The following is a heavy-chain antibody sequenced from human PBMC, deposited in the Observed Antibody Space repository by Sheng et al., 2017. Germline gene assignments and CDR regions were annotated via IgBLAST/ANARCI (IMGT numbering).Heavy chain of an antibody. Sequence: QLQLQESGSGLVKPSQTLSLTCAISGGSIGSGGYSWTWIRQSPGKGLEWIGYIYHTGGAYYNPALGGRVTISGDRSKNHYSLKLSSVTAADTAVYYCARVVVVVAATPPNWFDPWGQGILVTVSS. CDR1: GGSIGSGGYS. CDR3: ARVVVVVAATPPNWFDP. CDR2: IYHTGGA. V-gene: IGHV4-30-2*06. J-gene: IGHJ5*02. D-gene: IGHD2-15*01.